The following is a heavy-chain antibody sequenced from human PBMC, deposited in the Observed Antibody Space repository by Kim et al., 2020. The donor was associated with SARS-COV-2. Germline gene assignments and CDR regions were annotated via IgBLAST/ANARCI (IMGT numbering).Heavy chain of an antibody. CDR3: ASRKLVYYNMET. CDR2: ISNSSNTI. CDR1: GFTFSNYY. Sequence: GGSLRLSCAASGFTFSNYYMSWVRQAPGKGLEWVADISNSSNTIYYVDSVKGRFTISRDNAKNTLYLEMNSLSAEDTAVYYCASRKLVYYNMETWGKGT. J-gene: IGHJ6*03. V-gene: IGHV3-11*01.